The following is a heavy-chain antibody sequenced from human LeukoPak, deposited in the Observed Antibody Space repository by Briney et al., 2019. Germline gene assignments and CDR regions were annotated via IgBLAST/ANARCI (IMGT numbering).Heavy chain of an antibody. D-gene: IGHD2-2*01. Sequence: SETLSLTCTVSGGSISSLTSDYWTWIRQPPGKRLEWLGYIRYDGATNYNPSLKSRVTMSVDTSKTHFSLRLSYVTAADTAVYYCATLRGHSTAVLDYWGQGTLVTVSS. J-gene: IGHJ4*02. CDR1: GGSISSLTSDY. CDR2: IRYDGAT. V-gene: IGHV4-61*03. CDR3: ATLRGHSTAVLDY.